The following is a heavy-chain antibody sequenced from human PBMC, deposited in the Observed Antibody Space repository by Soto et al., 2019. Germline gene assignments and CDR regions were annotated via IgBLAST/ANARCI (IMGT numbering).Heavy chain of an antibody. Sequence: ASVKVSCKASGNTFTSYDINWGRQATGHGLEWMGWINPNSGNIGYAQKFQGRVTMTRDTAIRTAYMEVSRLRSDDTAVYYCARGRASGSYYLLDYWGQGTLVTVSS. D-gene: IGHD3-10*01. J-gene: IGHJ4*02. CDR3: ARGRASGSYYLLDY. CDR1: GNTFTSYD. CDR2: INPNSGNI. V-gene: IGHV1-8*01.